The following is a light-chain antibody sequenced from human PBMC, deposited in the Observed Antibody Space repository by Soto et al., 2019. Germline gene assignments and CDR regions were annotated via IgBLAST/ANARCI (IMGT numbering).Light chain of an antibody. J-gene: IGLJ3*02. CDR3: SSYTTSSTLV. CDR2: DVT. Sequence: QSALTQPASVSGSPGQSITISCTGTSSDIGAYNYVSWYQQLPDKAPQLMIYDVTYPASGVSNRFSGSKSGNTASLTSSGLQAEDEADYFCSSYTTSSTLVFGGGTKLTVL. CDR1: SSDIGAYNY. V-gene: IGLV2-14*03.